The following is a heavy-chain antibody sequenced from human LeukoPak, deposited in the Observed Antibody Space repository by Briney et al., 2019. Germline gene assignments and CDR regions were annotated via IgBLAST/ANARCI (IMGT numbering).Heavy chain of an antibody. D-gene: IGHD6-13*01. Sequence: GGSLRLSCAASGFTFSRSAMTWVRRTPGKGLDWVSSISSTGNTYYADSVKGRFTISRDNSKNMLYLQMNSLRAEDTAVYYCVKGRISEDGLDFWGQGTLVTVSS. V-gene: IGHV3-23*01. CDR3: VKGRISEDGLDF. CDR1: GFTFSRSA. J-gene: IGHJ4*02. CDR2: ISSTGNT.